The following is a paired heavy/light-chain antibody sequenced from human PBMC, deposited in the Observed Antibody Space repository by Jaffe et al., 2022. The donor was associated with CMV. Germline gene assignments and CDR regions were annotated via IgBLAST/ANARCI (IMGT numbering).Heavy chain of an antibody. J-gene: IGHJ6*02. CDR1: GFNFDDYA. CDR3: VKDLRRGFYDYYYGLDV. D-gene: IGHD5-12*01. V-gene: IGHV3-9*01. CDR2: ISWNSLSI. Sequence: EVQLVESGGGLVQPGRSLRLSCAASGFNFDDYAMHWVRQAPGKGLEWVSGISWNSLSIAYADSVKGRFTISRDNSKNSLYLQLNSLRPEDTAFYYCVKDLRRGFYDYYYGLDVWGQGATVIVSS.
Light chain of an antibody. Sequence: QSVLTQPPSASGTPGQRVTISCSGSSSNIGRYTVNWYQQLPGTAPKFLMYVDDHRPSGVPDRFSGSKSGTSASLAISGLQSEDEADYYCAAWDDNLNGYVFGTGTKVTVL. CDR3: AAWDDNLNGYV. V-gene: IGLV1-44*01. CDR1: SSNIGRYT. CDR2: VDD. J-gene: IGLJ1*01.